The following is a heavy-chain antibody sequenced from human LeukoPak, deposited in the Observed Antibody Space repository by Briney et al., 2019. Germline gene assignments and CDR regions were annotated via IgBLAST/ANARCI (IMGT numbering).Heavy chain of an antibody. CDR1: RGSFSGYY. Sequence: SETLSLTCSVYRGSFSGYYWSWIRQTPEKGLEWIGEINHSGSTNYNPSLKSRVTMSLDTSKNQFSLKLNSVTAADTAVYYCASKDSSDYHYGGFDIWGRGTRVTVSS. J-gene: IGHJ3*02. V-gene: IGHV4-34*01. D-gene: IGHD3-22*01. CDR2: INHSGST. CDR3: ASKDSSDYHYGGFDI.